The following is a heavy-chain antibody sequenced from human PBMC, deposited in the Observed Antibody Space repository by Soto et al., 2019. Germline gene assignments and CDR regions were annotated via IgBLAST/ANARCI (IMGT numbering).Heavy chain of an antibody. J-gene: IGHJ4*02. CDR2: INSNSNYI. CDR3: ARVRYSGSYSDY. Sequence: GGSLRLSCAASGFTFSTYTMNWVRQAPGEGLEWVSSINSNSNYIYYADSVKGRFTISRDNAKNSLYLQMNSLRAEDTALYFCARVRYSGSYSDYWGQGALVTVSS. CDR1: GFTFSTYT. V-gene: IGHV3-21*01. D-gene: IGHD1-26*01.